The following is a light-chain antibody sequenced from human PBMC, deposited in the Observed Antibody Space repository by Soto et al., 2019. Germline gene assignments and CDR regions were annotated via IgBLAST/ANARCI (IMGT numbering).Light chain of an antibody. Sequence: QSALTQPASVSGSPGQSITISCTGTSSDVGAYNYVSWYQQHPGKAPKLIIFEVGDRPSGVSNRFSGSKSGYTASLTISGLQAEDEADYYCSSHTSTSTGVFGAGTKLTVL. V-gene: IGLV2-14*01. CDR2: EVG. CDR3: SSHTSTSTGV. J-gene: IGLJ3*02. CDR1: SSDVGAYNY.